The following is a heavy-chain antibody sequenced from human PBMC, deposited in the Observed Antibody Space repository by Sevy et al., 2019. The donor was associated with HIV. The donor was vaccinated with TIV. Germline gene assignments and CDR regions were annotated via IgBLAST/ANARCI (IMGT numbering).Heavy chain of an antibody. D-gene: IGHD3-10*01. J-gene: IGHJ6*02. CDR1: GFTFSSYG. CDR2: IAYDGSNK. V-gene: IGHV3-30*18. Sequence: GESLKISCAASGFTFSSYGMHWVRQAPGKGLEWVAVIAYDGSNKYDADSVKGRFTISRDNSKNTLYLQMNSLRAEDTAVYYCAKAFYDYKDYYYYGMDVWGQGTTVTVSS. CDR3: AKAFYDYKDYYYYGMDV.